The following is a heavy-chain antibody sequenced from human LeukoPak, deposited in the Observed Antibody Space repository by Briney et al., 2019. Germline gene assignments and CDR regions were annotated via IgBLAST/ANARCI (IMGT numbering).Heavy chain of an antibody. CDR3: AKVRYCSGGSCSHSDY. CDR1: GFTFSSYA. J-gene: IGHJ4*02. D-gene: IGHD2-15*01. V-gene: IGHV3-23*01. Sequence: GASLRLSCAASGFTFSSYAMSWVSQAPGKGLEWVSSISGVGGSTYYADSVKGRFTISRDNSKNTLYLQLNSLRAENTAVYYCAKVRYCSGGSCSHSDYWGQGTLITVSS. CDR2: ISGVGGST.